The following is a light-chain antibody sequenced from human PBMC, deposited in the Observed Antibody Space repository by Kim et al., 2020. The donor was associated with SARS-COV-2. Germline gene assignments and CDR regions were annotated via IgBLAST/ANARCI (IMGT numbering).Light chain of an antibody. V-gene: IGKV3-11*01. Sequence: EIVLTQSPATLSLSPGERATLSCRASQSVSSYLAWYQQKPGQAPRLLIYDASNRATGIPARFSGSGSGTDFTLTISSLEPEDFAVYYCQQLATFGQGTKLEI. CDR2: DAS. J-gene: IGKJ2*01. CDR1: QSVSSY. CDR3: QQLAT.